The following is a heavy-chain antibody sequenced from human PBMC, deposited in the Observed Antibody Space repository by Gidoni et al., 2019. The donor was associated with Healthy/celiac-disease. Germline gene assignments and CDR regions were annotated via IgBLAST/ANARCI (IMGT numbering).Heavy chain of an antibody. Sequence: EVQLVESGGGVVRPGGSLRLSCADPASPFDDYGMSWVRQAPGKGVGVVSGINWNGGSTGYADSVKGRFTISRDNAKNSLYLQMNSLRAEDTALYYCARATRLYYGMDVWGQGTTVTVSS. CDR2: INWNGGST. CDR3: ARATRLYYGMDV. J-gene: IGHJ6*02. V-gene: IGHV3-20*04. CDR1: ASPFDDYG.